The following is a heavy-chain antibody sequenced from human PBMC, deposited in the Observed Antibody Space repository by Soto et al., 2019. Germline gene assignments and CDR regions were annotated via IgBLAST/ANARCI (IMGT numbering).Heavy chain of an antibody. CDR1: GFSFSSYA. CDR2: ISGSGATT. D-gene: IGHD2-15*01. CDR3: AKDGTTGGQHYYGMDV. J-gene: IGHJ6*02. V-gene: IGHV3-23*01. Sequence: EVQLLQSGGGLVQPGGSLRLSCAASGFSFSSYAMSWVRQAPGKGLEWVSAISGSGATTFYADSMKGRFTISRDNSRDTLFLQMNSLRAEDTALYFCAKDGTTGGQHYYGMDVWGQGTTVTVSS.